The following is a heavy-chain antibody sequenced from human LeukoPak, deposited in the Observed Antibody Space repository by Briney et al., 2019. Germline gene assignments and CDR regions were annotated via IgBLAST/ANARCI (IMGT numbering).Heavy chain of an antibody. Sequence: GGSLRLSCAASGFTFSNHWMHWVRQAPGKGLVWVSRINSDGSNTSCADSVKGRITISRDNAKNTLYLQMNSLRAEDTGIYYCARGQWFSYYYYMDVWGKGTTVTVSS. CDR1: GFTFSNHW. CDR2: INSDGSNT. J-gene: IGHJ6*03. D-gene: IGHD3-22*01. V-gene: IGHV3-74*01. CDR3: ARGQWFSYYYYMDV.